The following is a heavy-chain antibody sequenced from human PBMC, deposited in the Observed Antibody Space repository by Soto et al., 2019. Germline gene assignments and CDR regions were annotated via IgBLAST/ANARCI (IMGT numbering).Heavy chain of an antibody. V-gene: IGHV3-23*01. D-gene: IGHD3-16*01. CDR2: ISASGYSA. CDR1: GLPFSNYA. CDR3: AKGDLLWDPFDL. Sequence: EAQLLESGGGLVQPGGSLRLSCAASGLPFSNYAMTWVRQALGKGLEWVSIISASGYSAYYGGAVKGRFTTSRDNSRSTLYLQMNGLRAEDTAVYYCAKGDLLWDPFDLWGQGTLVTVSS. J-gene: IGHJ4*02.